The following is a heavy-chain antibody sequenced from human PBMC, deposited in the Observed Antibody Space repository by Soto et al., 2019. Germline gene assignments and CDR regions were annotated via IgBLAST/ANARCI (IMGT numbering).Heavy chain of an antibody. CDR2: ISVGGDRK. V-gene: IGHV3-23*01. J-gene: IGHJ4*02. Sequence: DVQLLQSGADLVQPGGSLRVSCEASGVSVSSYSMSWVRQAPGKALEYVSGISVGGDRKFYADSVKGWVSVARDNSKNILYLQMDSLRVDDTAIDCCSRWDGYGDYWAQGSLVPVTS. CDR3: SRWDGYGDY. D-gene: IGHD3-16*01. CDR1: GVSVSSYS.